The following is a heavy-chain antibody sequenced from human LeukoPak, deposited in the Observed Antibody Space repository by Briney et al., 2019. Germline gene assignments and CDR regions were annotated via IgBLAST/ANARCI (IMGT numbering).Heavy chain of an antibody. V-gene: IGHV4-38-2*01. D-gene: IGHD2-15*01. J-gene: IGHJ3*02. Sequence: SETLSLTCSVSGYSISSGYYWGRTPPPPGKGLEWIRTIYHSGSTYYNPSLKSRVTISADTSKNPFSVKLSSLSAADPAVYYWARGTDIVVVVAVTDAFDIWGQGTMVTVSS. CDR1: GYSISSGYY. CDR3: ARGTDIVVVVAVTDAFDI. CDR2: IYHSGST.